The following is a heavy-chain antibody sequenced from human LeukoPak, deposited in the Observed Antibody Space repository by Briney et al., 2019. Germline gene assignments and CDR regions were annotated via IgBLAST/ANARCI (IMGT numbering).Heavy chain of an antibody. CDR1: GYSFTSYW. CDR2: IYPGDSDT. V-gene: IGHV5-51*01. J-gene: IGHJ4*02. D-gene: IGHD3-16*01. Sequence: EESLKISCEASGYSFTSYWVGWVRQMPGKGLEWMGIIYPGDSDTIYSPSFQGQVTISVDKYINIAYLQWDSLKASDTAMYYCARPILGEVNGAYIIYYFDYWGQGTQVTSSS. CDR3: ARPILGEVNGAYIIYYFDY.